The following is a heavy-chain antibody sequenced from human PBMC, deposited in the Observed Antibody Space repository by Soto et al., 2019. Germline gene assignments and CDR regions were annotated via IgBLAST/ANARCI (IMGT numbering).Heavy chain of an antibody. J-gene: IGHJ3*02. V-gene: IGHV1-18*01. CDR2: ISAYNGNT. CDR3: ARMLRYFDRFDAFNI. CDR1: GYTFTIASYG. D-gene: IGHD3-9*01. Sequence: GASVKVSCKASGYTFTIASYGISWVRQAPGQGLEWMGWISAYNGNTNYAQKFQGRVTMTTDTSTSTAYMELRSLRSDDTAVYYSARMLRYFDRFDAFNIWGQGTMVTVSS.